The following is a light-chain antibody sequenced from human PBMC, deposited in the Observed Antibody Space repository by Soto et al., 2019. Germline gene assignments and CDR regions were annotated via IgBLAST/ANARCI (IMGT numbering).Light chain of an antibody. CDR3: QHYSASPRIFT. Sequence: ETVMTQSPATLSVSPGERATLSCRASQSVSANLVWYQQKPGQPPRLLIYGASTRASGTPARFSGSGSGTEFTLTISRLEPEDSAVYYCQHYSASPRIFTFGPGTKVDIK. V-gene: IGKV3-15*01. J-gene: IGKJ3*01. CDR2: GAS. CDR1: QSVSAN.